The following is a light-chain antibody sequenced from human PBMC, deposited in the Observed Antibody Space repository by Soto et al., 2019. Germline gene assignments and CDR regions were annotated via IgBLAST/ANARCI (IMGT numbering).Light chain of an antibody. CDR1: QTISSW. J-gene: IGKJ1*01. CDR2: EAS. CDR3: QQTRSYPST. V-gene: IGKV1-5*01. Sequence: DIQMTQSPSTLSGSVGDRVTITCRASQTISSWLAWYQQKPGKAPKLLIYEASILQRGVPSRFSGSNSGTDFTLTISSLQAEDFATYYCQQTRSYPSTFGQGTKVDIK.